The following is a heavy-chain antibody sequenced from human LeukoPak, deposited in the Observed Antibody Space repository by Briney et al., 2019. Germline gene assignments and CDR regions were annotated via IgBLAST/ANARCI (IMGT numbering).Heavy chain of an antibody. V-gene: IGHV1-2*02. CDR3: AKPLSPYQYYFDH. CDR1: GYTFTAYF. J-gene: IGHJ4*02. Sequence: ASVRVSCKASGYTFTAYFIHWVRQAPGHGLEWMGWISPNGGGTNYAQKFQGRVTMTSDTSINTVYMELSSLRFDDTAVYYCAKPLSPYQYYFDHWGQGTLLSVSS. CDR2: ISPNGGGT. D-gene: IGHD3-16*02.